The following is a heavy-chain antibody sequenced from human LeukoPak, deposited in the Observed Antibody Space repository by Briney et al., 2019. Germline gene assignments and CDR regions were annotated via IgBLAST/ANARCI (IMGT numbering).Heavy chain of an antibody. J-gene: IGHJ4*02. CDR2: MYYSGST. Sequence: PSETLSLTCTVSGGSISSSDSYWGWIRQPPGKGLEWIGSMYYSGSTYYNPSLKSRVTISVDTSKNQFSLKLSSVTAADTAVYDCARDRGAASTGYDYWGQGTLVTVSS. D-gene: IGHD6-13*01. CDR1: GGSISSSDSY. CDR3: ARDRGAASTGYDY. V-gene: IGHV4-39*07.